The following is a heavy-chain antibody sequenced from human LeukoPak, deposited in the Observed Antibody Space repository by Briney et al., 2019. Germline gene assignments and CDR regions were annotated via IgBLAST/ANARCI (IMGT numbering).Heavy chain of an antibody. CDR3: ARAVLKGVDY. CDR2: ISSSGSTI. J-gene: IGHJ4*02. D-gene: IGHD3-16*01. Sequence: PGGSLRLSCAASGFTFSSYEMNWARQAPGKGLEWVSYISSSGSTIYYADSVKGRFTISRDNAKNSLYLQMNSLRAEDTAVYYCARAVLKGVDYWGQGTLVTVSS. CDR1: GFTFSSYE. V-gene: IGHV3-48*03.